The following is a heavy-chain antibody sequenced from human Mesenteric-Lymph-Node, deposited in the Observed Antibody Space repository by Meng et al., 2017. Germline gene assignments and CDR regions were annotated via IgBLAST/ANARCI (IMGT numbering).Heavy chain of an antibody. Sequence: TRSLTGTVSGDSIKGYYWNRSRQPAGKGPEWIGRIHSSGNSIYIPSLKSRLTLSIDTSKNHFSLKLSSVTAADSAVYYCARDNGLLAWYNFDYWGQGTLVTVSS. V-gene: IGHV4-4*07. CDR1: GDSIKGYY. CDR2: IHSSGNS. CDR3: ARDNGLLAWYNFDY. D-gene: IGHD1-1*01. J-gene: IGHJ4*02.